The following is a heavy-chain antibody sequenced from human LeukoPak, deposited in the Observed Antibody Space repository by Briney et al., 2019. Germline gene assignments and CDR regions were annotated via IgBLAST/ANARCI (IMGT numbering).Heavy chain of an antibody. D-gene: IGHD3-10*01. CDR3: AREESRITMVRGATPTNWFDP. V-gene: IGHV4-34*01. CDR1: GGSFSGYY. CDR2: INLSGRT. J-gene: IGHJ5*02. Sequence: SETLSLTCAVYGGSFSGYYWSWIRQPPGKGLEWIGEINLSGRTNYNPSLKSRVTISVDTSENQFSLKLSSVTAADTAVYYCAREESRITMVRGATPTNWFDPWGQGTLVTVSS.